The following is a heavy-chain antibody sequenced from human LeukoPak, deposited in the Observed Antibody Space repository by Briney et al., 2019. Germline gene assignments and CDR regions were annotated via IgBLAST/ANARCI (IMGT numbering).Heavy chain of an antibody. CDR2: IYTSGST. D-gene: IGHD3-22*01. CDR1: GDSISSADYY. V-gene: IGHV4-61*02. CDR3: ARESDLSHYDRTDY. Sequence: NPSETLSLTCTVSGDSISSADYYWSWIRQPAGKGLEWLGRIYTSGSTNYNPTLKSRVTISADTSKNQFFLKLSSVTAADTAVYYCARESDLSHYDRTDYWGQGTLVTVSS. J-gene: IGHJ4*02.